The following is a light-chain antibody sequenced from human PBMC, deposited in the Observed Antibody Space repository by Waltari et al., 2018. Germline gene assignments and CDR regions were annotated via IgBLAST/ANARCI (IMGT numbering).Light chain of an antibody. V-gene: IGLV2-14*01. Sequence: QSALTQPASVSGSPGQSIPISCTGTTRDGRGFNHAPWYKQPPGKAPKLMLYDVSNRPSGVSNRFSGSKSGNKASLTISGLQAEDEADYYCSSYTSSSTRVFGGGTKLTVL. CDR1: TRDGRGFNH. J-gene: IGLJ2*01. CDR2: DVS. CDR3: SSYTSSSTRV.